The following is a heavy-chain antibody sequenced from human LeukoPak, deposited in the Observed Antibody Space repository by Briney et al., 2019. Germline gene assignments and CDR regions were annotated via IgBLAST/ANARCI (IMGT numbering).Heavy chain of an antibody. V-gene: IGHV3-23*01. D-gene: IGHD2-15*01. CDR3: ARAPSPVVAVNLDY. CDR1: GFTFSSFA. CDR2: ISGSGGSI. Sequence: GGSLRLSCAASGFTFSSFAMSWVRQAPGRGLEWVSAISGSGGSIYYADSVKGRFTISRDNAKNSLYLQMNSLRAEDTAVYYCARAPSPVVAVNLDYWGQGTLVTVSS. J-gene: IGHJ4*02.